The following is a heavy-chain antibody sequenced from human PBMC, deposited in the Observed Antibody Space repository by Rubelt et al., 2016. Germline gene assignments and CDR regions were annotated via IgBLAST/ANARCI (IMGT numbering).Heavy chain of an antibody. J-gene: IGHJ5*02. CDR1: GGSISSSSYH. D-gene: IGHD6-13*01. V-gene: IGHV4-39*01. CDR3: ARRIAVAGGWFDP. CDR2: IYYSGST. Sequence: QLQLQESGPGLVKPSETLSLTCTVSGGSISSSSYHWGWIRQPPGKGLEWIGTIYYSGSTYYNPSLKSRVSISVDTSKNQFYRKLTSVTAADTAVYYCARRIAVAGGWFDPWGQGTLVTVSS.